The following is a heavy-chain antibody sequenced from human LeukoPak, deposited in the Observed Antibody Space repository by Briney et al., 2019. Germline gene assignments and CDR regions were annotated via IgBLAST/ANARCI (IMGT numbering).Heavy chain of an antibody. CDR3: ARANQNYFDY. CDR1: GYTFTSYG. CDR2: IIPNNGGT. V-gene: IGHV1-2*02. Sequence: ASVKVSCKASGYTFTSYGISWVRQAPGQGLEWMGWIIPNNGGTNYAQKFQCRVTMTRDTSISTAFMELSRLRSDDTAIYYCARANQNYFDYWGQGTLVTVSS. D-gene: IGHD1-14*01. J-gene: IGHJ4*02.